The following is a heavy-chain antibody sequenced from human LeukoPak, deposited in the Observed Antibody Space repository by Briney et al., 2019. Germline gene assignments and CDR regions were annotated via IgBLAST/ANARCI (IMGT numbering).Heavy chain of an antibody. CDR2: IYHSGST. D-gene: IGHD2-2*01. Sequence: SETLSLTCAVYGGSFSGYSWSWIRQPPGKGLEWIGYIYHSGSTYYNPSLKSRVTISVDRSKNQFSLKLSSVTAADTAVYYCARGYCSSTSCPGVFDPWGQGTLVTVSS. J-gene: IGHJ5*02. CDR1: GGSFSGYS. CDR3: ARGYCSSTSCPGVFDP. V-gene: IGHV4-30-2*01.